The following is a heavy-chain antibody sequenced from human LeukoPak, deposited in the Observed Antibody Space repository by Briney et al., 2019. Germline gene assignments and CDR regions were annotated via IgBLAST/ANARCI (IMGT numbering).Heavy chain of an antibody. CDR1: GGSFSGYY. J-gene: IGHJ6*03. CDR2: INHSGST. D-gene: IGHD2-15*01. CDR3: ARVVVARGYGYYYYYYMDV. Sequence: SETLSLTCAVYGGSFSGYYWSWIRQPPGKGLEWIGEINHSGSTNYNPSLKSRVTISVDTSKNQFSLKLSSVTAADTAVYYCARVVVARGYGYYYYYYMDVWGKETTVTVSS. V-gene: IGHV4-34*01.